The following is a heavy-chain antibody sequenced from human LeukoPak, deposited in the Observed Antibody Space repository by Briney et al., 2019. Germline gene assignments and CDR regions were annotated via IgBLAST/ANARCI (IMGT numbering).Heavy chain of an antibody. CDR1: GVSISSYY. V-gene: IGHV4-59*01. J-gene: IGHJ3*02. CDR2: IYYSGTT. D-gene: IGHD3-10*02. Sequence: SETLSLTCTVAGVSISSYYWSWIRQPPGKGLEWIGYIYYSGTTTYNPYLKSRVTTPIDTSKNQFSLKLTSGTAADTAVYYCARHVRGVITDAFDIWGQGTMVTVSS. CDR3: ARHVRGVITDAFDI.